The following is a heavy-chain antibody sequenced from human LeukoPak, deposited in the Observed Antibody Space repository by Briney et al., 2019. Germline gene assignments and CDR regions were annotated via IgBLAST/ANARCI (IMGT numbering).Heavy chain of an antibody. CDR2: ISGSGGST. Sequence: PGGSLRLSCAASGFTFSSYAMSWVRQAPGKGLEWVSAISGSGGSTYYADSVKGRFTISRDNSKNTLYPQMNSLRAEDTAVYYCANYYYDSSGYYYVSYWGQGTLVTVSS. V-gene: IGHV3-23*01. D-gene: IGHD3-22*01. J-gene: IGHJ4*02. CDR1: GFTFSSYA. CDR3: ANYYYDSSGYYYVSY.